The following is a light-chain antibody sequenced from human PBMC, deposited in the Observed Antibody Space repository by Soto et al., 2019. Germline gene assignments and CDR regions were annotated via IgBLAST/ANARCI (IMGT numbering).Light chain of an antibody. CDR2: AAC. Sequence: TAITQPTARPFLYPGVWATHTCRASPSDANFLAWYQQKPGQAPRLLIYAACNRATGIPARFSGSGSGTDFTLTISSLEPEDSAIYYCQQRNIWPPVTFGQGTRLENK. J-gene: IGKJ5*01. CDR3: QQRNIWPPVT. CDR1: PSDANF. V-gene: IGKV3-11*01.